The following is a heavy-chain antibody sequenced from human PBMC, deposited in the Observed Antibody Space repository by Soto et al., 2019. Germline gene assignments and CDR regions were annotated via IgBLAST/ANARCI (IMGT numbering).Heavy chain of an antibody. D-gene: IGHD3-22*01. J-gene: IGHJ4*02. CDR1: GYTFTSYA. CDR2: INAGNGNT. Sequence: QVQLVQSGAEEKKPGASVKVSCKASGYTFTSYAMHWVRQAPGQRLEWMGWINAGNGNTKYSQKFQGRVTITRDTXAXKAYMELSSLRSEDTAVYYCARAVTMIVVVAAALDYWGQGTLVTVSS. V-gene: IGHV1-3*05. CDR3: ARAVTMIVVVAAALDY.